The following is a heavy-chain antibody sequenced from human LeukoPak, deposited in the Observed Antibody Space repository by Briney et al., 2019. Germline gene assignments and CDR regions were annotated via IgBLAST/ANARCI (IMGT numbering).Heavy chain of an antibody. Sequence: PSETLSLTCTVSGGSISSYYWSWIRQTPGKGLEWIGYIDDSGSINSNPSLKGRVSILVDTSKNQFSLKLRSVSAADTAVYYCARAQIGSWYDITDSWGQGTLVTVSS. CDR1: GGSISSYY. CDR2: IDDSGSI. D-gene: IGHD6-13*01. CDR3: ARAQIGSWYDITDS. J-gene: IGHJ5*01. V-gene: IGHV4-59*01.